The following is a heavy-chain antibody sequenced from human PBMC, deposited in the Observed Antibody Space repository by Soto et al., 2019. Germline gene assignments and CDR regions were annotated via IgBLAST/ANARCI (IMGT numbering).Heavy chain of an antibody. Sequence: QVQLQESGPGLVKPSETLSLTCSVSGGSISSYFWSWIRQPPGKGLEWIGYIYYSGSTNYNPSLKSRVTLSVDTSKNQFSLRLSSVTPADTAVYYCARAGTAMVTLDYWGQGTLVTVSS. D-gene: IGHD5-18*01. V-gene: IGHV4-59*01. CDR1: GGSISSYF. J-gene: IGHJ4*02. CDR2: IYYSGST. CDR3: ARAGTAMVTLDY.